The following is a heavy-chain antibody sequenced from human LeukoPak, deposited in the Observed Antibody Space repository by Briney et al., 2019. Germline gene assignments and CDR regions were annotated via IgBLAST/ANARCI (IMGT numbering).Heavy chain of an antibody. D-gene: IGHD4-23*01. CDR3: AKGSGYYGSNAEYYFDY. CDR1: GFTFANYV. Sequence: GGSLRLSCAASGFTFANYVITRVRQAPGKGLEWVSDIVGSGGNTFYANSVKGRFTISRDNSKNTLYLQMSSLRAEDSALYYCAKGSGYYGSNAEYYFDYWGQGTLVTVSS. J-gene: IGHJ4*02. CDR2: IVGSGGNT. V-gene: IGHV3-23*01.